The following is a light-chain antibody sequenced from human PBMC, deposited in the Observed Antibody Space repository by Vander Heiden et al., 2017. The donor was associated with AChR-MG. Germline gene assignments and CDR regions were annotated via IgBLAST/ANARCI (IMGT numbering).Light chain of an antibody. V-gene: IGLV2-14*03. J-gene: IGLJ3*02. CDR1: SSDVGDYIS. CDR2: DVS. CDR3: SSYTSSSTWV. Sequence: QSALTQPSSVSRSPGQSITISCTGTSSDVGDYISVSWYQQHPGKAPKRMIYDVSNRPAGVSNRFSGSKSGNTASLTISGLQAEDEADYYCSSYTSSSTWVFGGGTKLTVL.